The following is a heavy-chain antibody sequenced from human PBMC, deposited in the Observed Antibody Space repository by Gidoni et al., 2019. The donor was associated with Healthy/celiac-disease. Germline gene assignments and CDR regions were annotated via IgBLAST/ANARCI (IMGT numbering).Heavy chain of an antibody. CDR1: GYTFTGYY. J-gene: IGHJ6*03. CDR2: INPNSGST. D-gene: IGHD1-1*01. V-gene: IGHV1-2*02. CDR3: ARGDDAPNYYYYYMDV. Sequence: QVQLVQSGAEVKKPGASVKVSCTASGYTFTGYYMHWVRQAPGQGLEWMGWINPNSGSTNYAQKFQGRVTMTRDTSISTAYMELSRLRSDDTAVYYCARGDDAPNYYYYYMDVWGKGTTVTVSS.